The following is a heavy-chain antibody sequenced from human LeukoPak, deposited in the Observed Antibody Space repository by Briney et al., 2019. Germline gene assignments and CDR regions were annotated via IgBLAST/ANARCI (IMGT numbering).Heavy chain of an antibody. D-gene: IGHD5-18*01. J-gene: IGHJ5*02. Sequence: PSETLSLTCAVYGGSFSGYYWSWIRQPPGKGLEWIGEINHSGSTNYNPSLKSRVTISVDTSKNQFSLKLSSVTAADTAVYYCARDKYSYGRGYNWFDPWGQGTLVTVSS. CDR1: GGSFSGYY. V-gene: IGHV4-34*01. CDR3: ARDKYSYGRGYNWFDP. CDR2: INHSGST.